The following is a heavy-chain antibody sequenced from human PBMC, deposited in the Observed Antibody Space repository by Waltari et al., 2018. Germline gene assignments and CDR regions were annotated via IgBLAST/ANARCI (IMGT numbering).Heavy chain of an antibody. V-gene: IGHV4-30-2*01. J-gene: IGHJ6*03. CDR3: ARGGVKLYYYYMDV. CDR2: IYHSGST. Sequence: QLQLQESGSGLVKPSQTLSLTCSVSGGSISRGGYSWSWIRHPPGKGLEWIGYIYHSGSTYYNPSLKSRVTISVDRSKNQFSLKLSSVTAADTAVYYCARGGVKLYYYYMDVWGKGTTVTVSS. CDR1: GGSISRGGYS. D-gene: IGHD2-21*01.